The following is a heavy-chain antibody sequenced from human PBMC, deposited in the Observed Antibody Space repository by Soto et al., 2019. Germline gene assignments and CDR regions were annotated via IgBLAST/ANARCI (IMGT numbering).Heavy chain of an antibody. CDR3: ARAGRHSFRYLVDY. D-gene: IGHD1-20*01. CDR2: MNPNSGNT. CDR1: GYTFTSYD. J-gene: IGHJ4*02. Sequence: QVQLVQSGAEVKKPGASVKVSCKASGYTFTSYDINWVRQATGQGLEWMGWMNPNSGNTGYAQKFQGRVTMTRNTSISTAYMELSSLRSEETAVYYCARAGRHSFRYLVDYWGQGPLVTVSS. V-gene: IGHV1-8*01.